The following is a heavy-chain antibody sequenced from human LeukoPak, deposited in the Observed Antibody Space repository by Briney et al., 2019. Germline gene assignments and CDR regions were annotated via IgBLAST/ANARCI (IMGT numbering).Heavy chain of an antibody. V-gene: IGHV1-18*04. CDR3: ARDGKLGATSY. J-gene: IGHJ4*02. D-gene: IGHD1-26*01. Sequence: ASVKVSCKASGYTFTSYYMHWVRQAPGQGLEWMGWISAYNGNTNYAQKLQGRVTMTTDTSTSTAYMELRGLRSDDTAVYYCARDGKLGATSYWGQGTLVTVSS. CDR2: ISAYNGNT. CDR1: GYTFTSYY.